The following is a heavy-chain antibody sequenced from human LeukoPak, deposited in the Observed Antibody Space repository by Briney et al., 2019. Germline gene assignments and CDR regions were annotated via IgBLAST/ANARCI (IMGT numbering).Heavy chain of an antibody. D-gene: IGHD3-9*01. V-gene: IGHV5-51*01. J-gene: IGHJ5*02. CDR1: GYSFTSYW. Sequence: GESLKISCKGSGYSFTSYWIGWVRQMPGKGLEWMGIIYPGDSDTSYSPSFQGQVTISADKSISTAYLQWSSLKASDTAMYYCARRYYDILTGPQNNWFDPWGQGTLVTVSS. CDR3: ARRYYDILTGPQNNWFDP. CDR2: IYPGDSDT.